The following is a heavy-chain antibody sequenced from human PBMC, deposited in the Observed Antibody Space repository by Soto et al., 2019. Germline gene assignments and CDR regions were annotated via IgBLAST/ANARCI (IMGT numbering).Heavy chain of an antibody. CDR1: GITFSAYW. J-gene: IGHJ4*02. CDR2: IKKDGSEK. D-gene: IGHD1-26*01. CDR3: ASRPPGTNYLGVLDY. Sequence: VSLRLSCAASGITFSAYWMTWVRQAPGKGLEWVASIKKDGSEKYYVDSVKGRFTISRDNARKSLYLQMYSLRADDTAVYYCASRPPGTNYLGVLDYWGQGALVTVSS. V-gene: IGHV3-7*03.